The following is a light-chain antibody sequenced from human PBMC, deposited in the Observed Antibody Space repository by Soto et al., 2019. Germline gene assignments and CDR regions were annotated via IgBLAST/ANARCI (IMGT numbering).Light chain of an antibody. V-gene: IGLV2-11*01. CDR2: DVS. CDR3: CSYAGSVV. CDR1: SSDVGGYNY. J-gene: IGLJ2*01. Sequence: QSVLTQPRSVSGSPGQSVTISSTGTSSDVGGYNYVSWYQQHPGKAPKHMIYDVSKRPSGVPDRFSGSKSGNTASLTISGLQAEDEADYYCCSYAGSVVFGGGTKLTVL.